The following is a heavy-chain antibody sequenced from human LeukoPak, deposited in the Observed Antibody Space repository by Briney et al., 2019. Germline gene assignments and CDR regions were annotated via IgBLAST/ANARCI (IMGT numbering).Heavy chain of an antibody. Sequence: ASVKVSCKASGYTFTNYDINWVRQAPGQGLEWMGWMNPNSANTGYAPEFQGRVTMTSDTSISTAYMDLSSLRSEDTAKYYCARGNYYGNDVCDAFDIWGQGTMVTVSS. D-gene: IGHD3-10*01. CDR2: MNPNSANT. CDR1: GYTFTNYD. J-gene: IGHJ3*02. CDR3: ARGNYYGNDVCDAFDI. V-gene: IGHV1-8*01.